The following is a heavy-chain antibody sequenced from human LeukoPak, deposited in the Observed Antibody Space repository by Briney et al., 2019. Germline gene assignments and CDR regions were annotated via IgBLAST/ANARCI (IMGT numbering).Heavy chain of an antibody. CDR1: SGSISSIHYY. Sequence: PSETLSLTCTVSSGSISSIHYYWSWIRQPPGKGLEWIGYIYYSGSTYYNPSLQSRVTISVDTSKNQFSLKLRSVTAADTAEYYCARESTVITGQGRIFTGNYPGMDVWGHGTTVIVSS. CDR2: IYYSGST. CDR3: ARESTVITGQGRIFTGNYPGMDV. D-gene: IGHD4-23*01. J-gene: IGHJ6*02. V-gene: IGHV4-30-4*01.